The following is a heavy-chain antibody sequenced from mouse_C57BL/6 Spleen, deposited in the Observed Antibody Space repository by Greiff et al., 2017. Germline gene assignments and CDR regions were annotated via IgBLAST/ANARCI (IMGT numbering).Heavy chain of an antibody. CDR1: GFSFNSDCF. V-gene: IGHV3-3*01. D-gene: IGHD2-3*01. CDR3: ARGDGYYNAMDY. CDR2: TFYSGIT. J-gene: IGHJ4*01. Sequence: EVKLMESGPSLVRPSQTLSLTCTVTGFSFNSDCFWIWIRQFPGNKLEYIGFTFYSGITYYNPSLESRTYITRDTSKNQFSLKLSSVTTEDTATYYCARGDGYYNAMDYWGQGTSVTVSA.